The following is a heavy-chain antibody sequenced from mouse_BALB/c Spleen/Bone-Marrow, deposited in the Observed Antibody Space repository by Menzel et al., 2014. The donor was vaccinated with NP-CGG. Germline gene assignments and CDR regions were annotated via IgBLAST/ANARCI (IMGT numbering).Heavy chain of an antibody. CDR1: GYTFTSYW. Sequence: GSELVRPGASVKLSCKASGYTFTSYWMHWVKQRPGQGLEWIGNFYPGSGSTNYDEKFKRKATLTVDTSSSTAYMQLSSLTSEDSAGYYCTRYRYDAEYFDYWGQGTTLTVSS. D-gene: IGHD2-14*01. V-gene: IGHV1S22*01. J-gene: IGHJ2*01. CDR3: TRYRYDAEYFDY. CDR2: FYPGSGST.